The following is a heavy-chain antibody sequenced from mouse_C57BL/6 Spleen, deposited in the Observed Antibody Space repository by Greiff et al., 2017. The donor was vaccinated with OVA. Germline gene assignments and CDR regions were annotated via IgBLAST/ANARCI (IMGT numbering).Heavy chain of an antibody. CDR3: ARYHYGSSYDYAMDY. Sequence: QVQLQQPGAELVRPGSSVKLSCKASGYTFTSYWMHWVKQRPIQGLEWIGNIDPSDSETHYNQKFKDKATLTVDKSSSTAYMQLSSLTSEDSAVYYCARYHYGSSYDYAMDYWGQGTSVTVSS. D-gene: IGHD1-1*01. CDR2: IDPSDSET. J-gene: IGHJ4*01. V-gene: IGHV1-52*01. CDR1: GYTFTSYW.